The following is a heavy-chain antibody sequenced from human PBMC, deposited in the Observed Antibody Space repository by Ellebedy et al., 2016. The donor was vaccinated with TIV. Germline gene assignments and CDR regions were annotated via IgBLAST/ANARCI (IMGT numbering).Heavy chain of an antibody. V-gene: IGHV1-24*01. J-gene: IGHJ3*02. CDR3: ATVMTTVTNDAFHI. Sequence: AASVKVSCKASGGTFSRHVISWVRQAPGKGLEWMGGFDPEDGETIYAQKFQGRVTMTEDTSTDTAYMELSSLRSEDTAVYYCATVMTTVTNDAFHIWGQGTMVTVSS. CDR1: GGTFSRHV. D-gene: IGHD4-17*01. CDR2: FDPEDGET.